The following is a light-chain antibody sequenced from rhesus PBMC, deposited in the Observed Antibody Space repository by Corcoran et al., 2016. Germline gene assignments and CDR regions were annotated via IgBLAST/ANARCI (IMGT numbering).Light chain of an antibody. Sequence: DIQMTQSPSSLSASVGDRVTITCRASENVNNYLNWYQQKPGKATKLLIYKASTLQSGVPSRFSGSGSGTDYTFTITSRQPEDVATYYCQHGYGYGTPYSFGQGTKVEIK. CDR1: ENVNNY. CDR2: KAS. V-gene: IGKV1-74*01. J-gene: IGKJ2*01. CDR3: QHGYGYGTPYS.